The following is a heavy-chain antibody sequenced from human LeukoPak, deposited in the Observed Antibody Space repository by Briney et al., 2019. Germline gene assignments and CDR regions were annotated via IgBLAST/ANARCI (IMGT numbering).Heavy chain of an antibody. D-gene: IGHD6-19*01. J-gene: IGHJ4*02. CDR2: MYYSGST. V-gene: IGHV4-59*02. CDR1: GVSVSDFH. Sequence: SETLSLTCTVSGVSVSDFHWSWIRQPPGKGLEWIGYMYYSGSTNYNPSLKSRVTISVDTSKNQFSLRLTSVTAADTAVYYCTRGNGWYYYWGQGTLVTVSS. CDR3: TRGNGWYYY.